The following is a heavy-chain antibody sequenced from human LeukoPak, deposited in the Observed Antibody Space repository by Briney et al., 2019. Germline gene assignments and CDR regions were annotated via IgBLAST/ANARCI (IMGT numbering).Heavy chain of an antibody. CDR3: ARAGYYGSGSYPIKFDY. CDR1: GFTFSSYA. D-gene: IGHD3-10*01. CDR2: ISYDGSNK. Sequence: GGSLRLSCAASGFTFSSYAMHWVRQAPGKGLECVAVISYDGSNKYYADSVKGRFTISRDNSKNTLYLQMNSLRAEDTAVYYCARAGYYGSGSYPIKFDYWGQGTLVTVSS. J-gene: IGHJ4*02. V-gene: IGHV3-30*04.